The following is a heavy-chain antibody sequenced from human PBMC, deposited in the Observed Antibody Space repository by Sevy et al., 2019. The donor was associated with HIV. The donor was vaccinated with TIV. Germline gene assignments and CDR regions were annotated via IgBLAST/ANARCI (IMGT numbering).Heavy chain of an antibody. CDR2: IYYSGST. CDR1: GGSISSYY. V-gene: IGHV4-59*01. CDR3: ARDHPLDYYYGMDV. J-gene: IGHJ6*02. Sequence: SETLSLTCTVSGGSISSYYWSWIRQPPGKGLEWIGYIYYSGSTNYNPSLKSRVTISVDTSKNQFSLKLSSVTAADTAVYYGARDHPLDYYYGMDVWGQGTTVTVSS.